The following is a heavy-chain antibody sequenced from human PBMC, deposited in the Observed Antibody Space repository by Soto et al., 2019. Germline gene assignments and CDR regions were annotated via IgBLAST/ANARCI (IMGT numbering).Heavy chain of an antibody. CDR2: ISGSGGST. CDR3: AKDRIAARPSPYGMDV. D-gene: IGHD6-6*01. V-gene: IGHV3-23*01. CDR1: GFTFSSYA. Sequence: RRLSCAASGFTFSSYAMSWVRQAPGKGLEWVSAISGSGGSTYYADSVKGRFTISRDNSKNTLYLQMNSLRAEDTAVYYCAKDRIAARPSPYGMDVWGQGTTVTVSS. J-gene: IGHJ6*02.